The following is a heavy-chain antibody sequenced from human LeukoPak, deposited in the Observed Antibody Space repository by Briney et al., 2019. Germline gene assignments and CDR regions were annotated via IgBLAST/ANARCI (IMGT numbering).Heavy chain of an antibody. D-gene: IGHD6-13*01. Sequence: SETLSLTCAVYGGSFSGYYWSWIRQPPGKGLEWIGEINHSGSTNYNPSLKSRVTISVDTSKNQFSLKLSSVTAADTAVYYCAREGGSSSWTDRGQGTLVTVSS. CDR2: INHSGST. J-gene: IGHJ4*02. CDR1: GGSFSGYY. V-gene: IGHV4-34*01. CDR3: AREGGSSSWTD.